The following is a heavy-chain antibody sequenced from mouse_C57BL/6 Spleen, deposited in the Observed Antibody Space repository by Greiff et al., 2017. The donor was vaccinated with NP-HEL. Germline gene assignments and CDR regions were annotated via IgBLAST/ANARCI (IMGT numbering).Heavy chain of an antibody. CDR2: ISSGSSTI. CDR1: GFTFSDYG. Sequence: EVKLVESGGGLVKPGGSLKLSCAASGFTFSDYGMHWVRQAPEKGLEWVAYISSGSSTIYYADTVKGRFTISRDNAKNTLFLQMTSLRSEDTAMYYCARPTTGWYFDVWGTGTTVTVSS. D-gene: IGHD1-1*01. V-gene: IGHV5-17*01. CDR3: ARPTTGWYFDV. J-gene: IGHJ1*03.